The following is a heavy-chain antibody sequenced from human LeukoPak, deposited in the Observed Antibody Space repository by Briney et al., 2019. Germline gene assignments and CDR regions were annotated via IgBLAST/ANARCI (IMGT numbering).Heavy chain of an antibody. J-gene: IGHJ4*02. D-gene: IGHD5-24*01. V-gene: IGHV3-7*01. Sequence: GGSLRLSCAASGFTFSSYAMSWVRQAPGKGLEWVANIKQDGSEKYYVDSVKGRFTISRDNAKNSLYLQMNSLRAEDTAVYYCARDGGGYNFDYWGQGTLVTVSS. CDR1: GFTFSSYA. CDR2: IKQDGSEK. CDR3: ARDGGGYNFDY.